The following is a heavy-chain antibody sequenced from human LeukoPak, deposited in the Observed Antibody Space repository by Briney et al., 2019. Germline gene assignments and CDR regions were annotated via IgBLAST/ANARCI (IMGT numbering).Heavy chain of an antibody. Sequence: PSETLSLTCTVSGGSISGYYWSWIRQPPGKGLEWIGEINHSGSTNYNPSLKSRVTILVETSKNQFSLKLSSVTAADTAVYYCARAGGLEYDFWSGYYKGYYYGMDVWGQGTTVTVSS. CDR1: GGSISGYY. D-gene: IGHD3-3*01. J-gene: IGHJ6*02. V-gene: IGHV4-34*01. CDR3: ARAGGLEYDFWSGYYKGYYYGMDV. CDR2: INHSGST.